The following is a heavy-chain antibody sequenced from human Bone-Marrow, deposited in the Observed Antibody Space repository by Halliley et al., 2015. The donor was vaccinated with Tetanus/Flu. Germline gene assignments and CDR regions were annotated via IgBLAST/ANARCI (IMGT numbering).Heavy chain of an antibody. V-gene: IGHV3-11*01. J-gene: IGHJ5*02. CDR1: GFTFSDDY. D-gene: IGHD3-16*01. CDR3: ARAFGVNWFDP. Sequence: SLRLSCAASGFTFSDDYMGWIRQAPGKGLEWLSYIGYTGTTIYYADSVKGRFTVSRDNAKNSLFLQMNSLRAEDTAVYYCARAFGVNWFDPWGQGALVPVSP. CDR2: IGYTGTTI.